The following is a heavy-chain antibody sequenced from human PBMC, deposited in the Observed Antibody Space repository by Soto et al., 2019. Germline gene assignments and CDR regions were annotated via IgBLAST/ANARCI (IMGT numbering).Heavy chain of an antibody. CDR1: GGSISSSSYY. Sequence: PSETLSLTCSVSGGSISSSSYYWGWIRQPPGKGLEWIGSIYYSGSIYYNPSVKGRFTISRDNAKNMLYLQMNSLRAEDTAVYYCVKSIWGPPHFFDCWGQGTLVTVSS. CDR3: VKSIWGPPHFFDC. J-gene: IGHJ4*02. V-gene: IGHV4-39*01. D-gene: IGHD3-16*01. CDR2: IYYSGSI.